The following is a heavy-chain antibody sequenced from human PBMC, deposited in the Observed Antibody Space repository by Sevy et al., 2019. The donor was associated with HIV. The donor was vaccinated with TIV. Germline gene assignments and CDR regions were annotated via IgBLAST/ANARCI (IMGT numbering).Heavy chain of an antibody. D-gene: IGHD2-15*01. CDR2: RFTSGST. J-gene: IGHJ4*02. Sequence: SETLSLTCIVSGGPINSYYWSWIRQPAGKGLEWIGHRFTSGSTNYNPSLKSRVTMSADTSKNQFSLKLSSVTAADTAVYYCARERRGVVVAIYYFDYWGQGTLVTVSS. CDR1: GGPINSYY. CDR3: ARERRGVVVAIYYFDY. V-gene: IGHV4-4*07.